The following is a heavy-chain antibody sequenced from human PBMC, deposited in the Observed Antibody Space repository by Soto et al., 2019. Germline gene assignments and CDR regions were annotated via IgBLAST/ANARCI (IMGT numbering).Heavy chain of an antibody. CDR1: GFPFSACN. V-gene: IGHV3-21*06. CDR3: ARERCAGQHLVIHWFEP. J-gene: IGHJ5*02. Sequence: EVQLVESGGGLVKPGGSLRLSCTGSGFPFSACNMNWVRQVPGKGPEWISSITSKTGQIYYAESVKGRFTISRDNTKNSLYLEMNRLGAEDTAVYFCARERCAGQHLVIHWFEPWGQGTLVTVSS. D-gene: IGHD6-6*01. CDR2: ITSKTGQI.